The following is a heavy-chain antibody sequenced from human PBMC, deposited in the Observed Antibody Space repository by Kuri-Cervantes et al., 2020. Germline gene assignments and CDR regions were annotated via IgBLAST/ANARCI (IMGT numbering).Heavy chain of an antibody. J-gene: IGHJ4*02. V-gene: IGHV3-9*01. Sequence: GGSLRLSCAASGFTFDDYAMHWVRQAPGKGLEWVSGISWNSGNMGYADSVKGRFTISRDNAKNYLYLQMNSLTADDTALYYCAKDSGSSGYFAESDYWGQGTLVTVSS. CDR2: ISWNSGNM. CDR3: AKDSGSSGYFAESDY. CDR1: GFTFDDYA. D-gene: IGHD3-22*01.